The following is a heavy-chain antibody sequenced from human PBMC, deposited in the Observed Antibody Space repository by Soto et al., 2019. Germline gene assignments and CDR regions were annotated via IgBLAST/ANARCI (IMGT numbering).Heavy chain of an antibody. CDR3: GRYCTNTKCRGGYYLDL. Sequence: QVLLVQSGAEIKQPWSSVSVSCRASGDSFTNYAFTWVRQAPGQGPEWLGGIILALGTPHYSQRFQGRLTITADESSSPVYMELGSLRLDATAVYYCGRYCTNTKCRGGYYLDLWCQGTLLTVSS. J-gene: IGHJ5*02. CDR2: IILALGTP. V-gene: IGHV1-69*01. D-gene: IGHD2-8*01. CDR1: GDSFTNYA.